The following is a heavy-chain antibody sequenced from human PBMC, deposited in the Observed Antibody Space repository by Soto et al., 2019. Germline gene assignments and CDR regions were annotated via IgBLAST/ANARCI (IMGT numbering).Heavy chain of an antibody. J-gene: IGHJ4*02. V-gene: IGHV3-30*18. Sequence: QVQLVESGGGVVQPVRSLRLSCAASGFTFSSYGMHWVRQAPGEGLEWVVVISYDGSIQYYTDSAKGRFTISRDNSKSTLYLQMNSLRAEDTAVYYCAKEIRAYSSSWSFDYWGQGTLVTVSS. CDR3: AKEIRAYSSSWSFDY. CDR1: GFTFSSYG. D-gene: IGHD6-13*01. CDR2: ISYDGSIQ.